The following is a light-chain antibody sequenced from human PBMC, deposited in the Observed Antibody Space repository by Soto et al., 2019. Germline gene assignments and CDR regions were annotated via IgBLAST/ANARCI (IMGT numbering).Light chain of an antibody. CDR2: DAS. CDR1: QSVYNY. J-gene: IGKJ4*01. V-gene: IGKV3-11*01. CDR3: RQRSNWPVT. Sequence: EIVLTQSPATLSLSPGERATLSCRASQSVYNYLAWYQQKPGQAPRLLIYDASNRATGIPARFSGSGSGTDFTLTISSLEPEDFAVYFCRQRSNWPVTFGGGTKVEIK.